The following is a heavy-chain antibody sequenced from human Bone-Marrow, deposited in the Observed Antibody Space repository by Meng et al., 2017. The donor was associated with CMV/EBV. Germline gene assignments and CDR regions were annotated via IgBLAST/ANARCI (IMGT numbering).Heavy chain of an antibody. CDR1: GYTFTSYY. CDR2: INPSGGST. D-gene: IGHD6-13*01. J-gene: IGHJ4*02. Sequence: ASVKVSCKASGYTFTSYYMHWVRQAPGQGLEWMGIINPSGGSTSYAQKFQCRVNMTRDTSTSTVYMELTSLRSEDTAVYYCARDWIAGSPFDYWGQGTLVTVSS. CDR3: ARDWIAGSPFDY. V-gene: IGHV1-46*01.